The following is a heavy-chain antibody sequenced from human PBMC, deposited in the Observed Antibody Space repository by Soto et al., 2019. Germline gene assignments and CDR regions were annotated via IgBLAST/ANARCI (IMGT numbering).Heavy chain of an antibody. Sequence: QVQLVQSGAEVKKPGSSVKVSCKASGGTFSSYAISWVRQAPGQGLEWMGGIIPIFGTANYAQKFQGRVTITADASTSTAYMERSGRRSEDTAVYYCARDSTAGRFGEFVYYYGMDVWGQGATVTVSS. V-gene: IGHV1-69*12. CDR2: IIPIFGTA. CDR1: GGTFSSYA. CDR3: ARDSTAGRFGEFVYYYGMDV. J-gene: IGHJ6*02. D-gene: IGHD3-10*01.